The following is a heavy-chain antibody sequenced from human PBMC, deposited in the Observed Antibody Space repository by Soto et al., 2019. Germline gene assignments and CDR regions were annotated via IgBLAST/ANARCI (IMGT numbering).Heavy chain of an antibody. CDR1: GFSLITIGMC. Sequence: SGPTLVNPTQTLTLTCTFSGFSLITIGMCVSWIRQPPGKALEWLALIDWDDDKYYSTSLKTRLTISKDTSKNQVVLTMTNMDPVDTATYYCARDRIAAEYYYYGMDVWGQGTTVTVSS. D-gene: IGHD6-6*01. J-gene: IGHJ6*02. CDR2: IDWDDDK. V-gene: IGHV2-70*01. CDR3: ARDRIAAEYYYYGMDV.